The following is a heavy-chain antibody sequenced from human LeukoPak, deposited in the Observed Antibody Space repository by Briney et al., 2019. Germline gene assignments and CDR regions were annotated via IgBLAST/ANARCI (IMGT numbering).Heavy chain of an antibody. D-gene: IGHD5-24*01. J-gene: IGHJ3*02. CDR1: GGSISSYY. Sequence: PSETLSLTCTVSGGSISSYYWSWIRQPPGKGLEWIGYIYYSGSTNYNPSLKSRVTISVDTSKNQFSLKLSSVTAADTAVYYCARVEGRWLHKAFDIWGQGTTVIVSS. V-gene: IGHV4-59*01. CDR2: IYYSGST. CDR3: ARVEGRWLHKAFDI.